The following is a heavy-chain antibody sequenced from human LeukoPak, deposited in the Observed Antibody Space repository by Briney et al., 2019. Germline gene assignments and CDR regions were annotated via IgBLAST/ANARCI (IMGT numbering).Heavy chain of an antibody. V-gene: IGHV1-18*01. D-gene: IGHD3-9*01. Sequence: ASVKVSCKASGYTFTSYGISRVRQAPGQGLEWMGWISAYNGNTNYAQKLQGRVTMTTDTSTSTAYMELRSLRSDDTAVYYCARRETIWNWFDPWGQGTLVTVSS. CDR1: GYTFTSYG. CDR3: ARRETIWNWFDP. CDR2: ISAYNGNT. J-gene: IGHJ5*02.